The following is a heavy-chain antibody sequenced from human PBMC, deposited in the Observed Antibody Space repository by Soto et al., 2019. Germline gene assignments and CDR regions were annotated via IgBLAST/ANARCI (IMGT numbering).Heavy chain of an antibody. V-gene: IGHV3-7*01. D-gene: IGHD1-26*01. CDR2: IKQDGSEK. CDR3: ARAPNLVGATHGGYYYYYGIDV. J-gene: IGHJ6*02. CDR1: GFTCSSYW. Sequence: EVQLVESGGGLVQPGGSLRLSCAATGFTCSSYWMSWVRQAPGKGLEWVANIKQDGSEKYYVDSVKRSCTIARDNAKNSLYLRINGLIAEDTAVYYCARAPNLVGATHGGYYYYYGIDVLGQGTTVTVSS.